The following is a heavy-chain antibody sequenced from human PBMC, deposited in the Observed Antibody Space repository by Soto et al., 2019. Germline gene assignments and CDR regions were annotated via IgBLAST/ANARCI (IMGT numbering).Heavy chain of an antibody. CDR1: GYTFTSYA. D-gene: IGHD6-13*01. V-gene: IGHV1-3*01. CDR3: ARDNSGSWYNYYYYGMDV. CDR2: INAGNGNT. Sequence: QVQLVQSGAEVKKPGASVKVSCKASGYTFTSYAMHWVRQAPGQRLEWMGWINAGNGNTKYSQKFQGRVTITRDTSASTAYMELSSLRSEDTAVYYCARDNSGSWYNYYYYGMDVWGQGTTVTVSS. J-gene: IGHJ6*02.